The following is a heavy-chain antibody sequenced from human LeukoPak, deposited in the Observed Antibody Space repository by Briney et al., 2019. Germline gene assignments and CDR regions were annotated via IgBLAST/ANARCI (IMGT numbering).Heavy chain of an antibody. J-gene: IGHJ3*02. CDR3: ARRYFDWFLGAGGSLDI. Sequence: GGSLRLSCAGSGFTFRSYWMHWVRPAPGEGLEWVANIKQVGGEKYYVDSVKGRFTISIDNANDSVDLQMNSLRAEDTAVYYCARRYFDWFLGAGGSLDIWGQGRMVTVSS. CDR1: GFTFRSYW. D-gene: IGHD3-9*01. V-gene: IGHV3-7*01. CDR2: IKQVGGEK.